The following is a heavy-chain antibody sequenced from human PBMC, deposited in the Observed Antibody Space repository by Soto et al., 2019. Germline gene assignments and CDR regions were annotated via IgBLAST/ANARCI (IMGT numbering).Heavy chain of an antibody. CDR3: ATDDMNRGRFDY. Sequence: WASVKVSCKASGHTSTHNGISWVRRAPGQGLEWMGWININRGDVNHAPKFQGRVTLTTDTSTTTAYMELRSLRLDDTAVYFCATDDMNRGRFDYWGHGTLVPVSS. CDR2: ININRGDV. CDR1: GHTSTHNG. J-gene: IGHJ4*01. V-gene: IGHV1-18*01.